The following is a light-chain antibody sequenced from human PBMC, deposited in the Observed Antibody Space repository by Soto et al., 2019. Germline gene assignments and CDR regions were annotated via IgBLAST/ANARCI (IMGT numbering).Light chain of an antibody. CDR2: EVS. V-gene: IGLV2-8*01. J-gene: IGLJ1*01. Sequence: QSALTQPPSASGSPGQSVTISCTGASSDVGVYNYVSWSQQHPGKAPKLMICEVSKRPSGVSDRFSGSKSGTTASLTISGLQAEDEADYYCSSYTTTDPYVFGTGTKLTVL. CDR3: SSYTTTDPYV. CDR1: SSDVGVYNY.